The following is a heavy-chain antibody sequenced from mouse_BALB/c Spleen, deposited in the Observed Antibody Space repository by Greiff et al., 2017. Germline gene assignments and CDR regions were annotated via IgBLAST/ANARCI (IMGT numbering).Heavy chain of an antibody. CDR2: ISSGGST. J-gene: IGHJ2*01. D-gene: IGHD2-3*01. CDR1: GFTFSSYA. V-gene: IGHV5-6-5*01. CDR3: ASPYDGYYGY. Sequence: EVKVEESGGGLVKPGGSLKLSCAASGFTFSSYAMSWVRQTPEKRLEWVASISSGGSTYYPDSVKGRFTISRDNARNILYLQMSSLRSEDTAMYYCASPYDGYYGYWGQGTTLTVSS.